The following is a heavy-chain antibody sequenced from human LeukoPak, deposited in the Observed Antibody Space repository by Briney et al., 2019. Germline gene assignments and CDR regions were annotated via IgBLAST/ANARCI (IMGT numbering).Heavy chain of an antibody. CDR1: GGSISSGSDY. CDR2: SYSSGST. J-gene: IGHJ4*02. V-gene: IGHV4-61*02. D-gene: IGHD3-22*01. Sequence: SETLSLTCTVSGGSISSGSDYCSWIRQTAGEGLEWIGRSYSSGSTNYNPSLKSRVSISVDTSKNQFSLRLSSVTAADTAVYYCARGSRYSSGYDYIDHWGQGILVTVSS. CDR3: ARGSRYSSGYDYIDH.